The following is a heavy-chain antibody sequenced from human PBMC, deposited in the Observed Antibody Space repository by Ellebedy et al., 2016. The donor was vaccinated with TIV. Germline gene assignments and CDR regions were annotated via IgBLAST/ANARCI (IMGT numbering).Heavy chain of an antibody. J-gene: IGHJ5*02. D-gene: IGHD3-10*01. CDR1: GATFSSEG. CDR3: ARVIDYYASGSYWGKPDNWFDP. V-gene: IGHV1-69*06. Sequence: AASVKVSCKASGATFSSEGIIWVRQAPGQGLEWMGGIIPIDGTANYAQKFQGRVTITADKSTATAHMEVTSLTSEDTAVYYCARVIDYYASGSYWGKPDNWFDPWGQGTLVTVSS. CDR2: IIPIDGTA.